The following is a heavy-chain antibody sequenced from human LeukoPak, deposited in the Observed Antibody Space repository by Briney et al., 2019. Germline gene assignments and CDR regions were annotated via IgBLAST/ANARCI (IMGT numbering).Heavy chain of an antibody. Sequence: TGGSLRLSCAASGFTVSSNYMSWVRQAPGKGLEWVSVTYSGGSTYYADSVKGRFTISRDNSKNTLYLQMNSLRAEDTAVYYCARVADDNWFDPWGQGTLVTVSS. V-gene: IGHV3-66*01. J-gene: IGHJ5*02. CDR2: TYSGGST. CDR3: ARVADDNWFDP. CDR1: GFTVSSNY.